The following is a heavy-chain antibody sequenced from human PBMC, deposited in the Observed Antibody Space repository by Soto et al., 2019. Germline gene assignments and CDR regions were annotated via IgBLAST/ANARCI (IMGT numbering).Heavy chain of an antibody. V-gene: IGHV1-2*04. D-gene: IGHD2-8*01. Sequence: ASVKVSCKASGYSFTDYHIHWVRQAPGQGLEWLGRINPKSGGTSTAQKFQGWVTMTTGTSISTASMELTRLTSDDTAIYYCARGDSTDCSNGVCSFFYNRDMDVWGQGTTVTVSS. CDR2: INPKSGGT. J-gene: IGHJ6*02. CDR1: GYSFTDYH. CDR3: ARGDSTDCSNGVCSFFYNRDMDV.